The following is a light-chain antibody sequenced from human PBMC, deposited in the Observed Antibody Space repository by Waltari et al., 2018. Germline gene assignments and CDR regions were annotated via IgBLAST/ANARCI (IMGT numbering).Light chain of an antibody. CDR1: QGIGNN. CDR3: QQGYSYPWT. Sequence: DIQMTQSPSSLSASVGDTVTITCQASQGIGNNLNWYQQKPGKAPKLLNYRASSLQSGIPSRFSGSGSGTDFTLIISSLQPEDFATYYCQQGYSYPWTFGQGTKVEIK. J-gene: IGKJ1*01. CDR2: RAS. V-gene: IGKV1-16*01.